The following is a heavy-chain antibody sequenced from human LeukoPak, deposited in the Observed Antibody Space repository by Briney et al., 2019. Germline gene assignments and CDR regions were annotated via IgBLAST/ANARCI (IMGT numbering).Heavy chain of an antibody. V-gene: IGHV3-23*01. CDR3: AKTIVGDSSGSHDAFDI. CDR2: ISGSGGST. D-gene: IGHD3-22*01. Sequence: PGGSLRLSCAASGFTFSSYAMSWVRQAPGKGLEWVSAISGSGGSTYYADSVKGRFTISRDNSKNTLYLQMNGLRAEDTAVYYCAKTIVGDSSGSHDAFDIWGQGTMVTVSS. CDR1: GFTFSSYA. J-gene: IGHJ3*02.